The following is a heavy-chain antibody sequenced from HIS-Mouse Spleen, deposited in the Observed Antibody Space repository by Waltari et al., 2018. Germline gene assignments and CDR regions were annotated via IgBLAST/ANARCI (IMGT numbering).Heavy chain of an antibody. CDR1: GGSISSSSYY. J-gene: IGHJ2*01. CDR2: IYYSGST. V-gene: IGHV4-39*07. Sequence: QLQLQESGPGLVKPSETLSLTCTVSGGSISSSSYYWGWIRQPPGKGLEWIGSIYYSGSTYYNPCLKSRVTISVDTSKNQVSLKLSSVTAADTAVYYCAREIPYSSSWYDWYFDLWGRGTLVTVSS. CDR3: AREIPYSSSWYDWYFDL. D-gene: IGHD6-13*01.